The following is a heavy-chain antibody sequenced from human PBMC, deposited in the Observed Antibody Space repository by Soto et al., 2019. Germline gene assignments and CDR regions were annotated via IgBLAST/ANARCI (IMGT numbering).Heavy chain of an antibody. Sequence: QVRLVESGGGVVQPGTSLRLSCAASGFTFSSYNMHWVRQAPGKGLEWVAIISYDGSNKNYADSVKGRFTISRDNSKNTLYLQRNRLRCEDTAVFYCAKAPAGIAVFDYWGQGTLVTVSS. D-gene: IGHD6-19*01. CDR1: GFTFSSYN. V-gene: IGHV3-30*18. CDR2: ISYDGSNK. CDR3: AKAPAGIAVFDY. J-gene: IGHJ4*02.